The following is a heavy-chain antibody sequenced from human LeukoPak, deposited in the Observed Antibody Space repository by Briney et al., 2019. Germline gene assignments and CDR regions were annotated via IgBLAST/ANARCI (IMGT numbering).Heavy chain of an antibody. D-gene: IGHD1-1*01. CDR3: ARDKGTYYFDY. J-gene: IGHJ4*02. CDR1: GFTFSSYG. V-gene: IGHV3-30*03. Sequence: GGSLRLSCAASGFTFSSYGMHWVRQAPGKGLEWVAVISYDGSNKYYADSVKGRFTISRDNSKNTLYLQMNSLRAEDTAVYYCARDKGTYYFDYWGQGTLVTVSS. CDR2: ISYDGSNK.